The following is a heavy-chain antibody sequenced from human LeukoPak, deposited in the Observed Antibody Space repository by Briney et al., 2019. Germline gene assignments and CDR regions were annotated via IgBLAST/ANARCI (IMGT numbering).Heavy chain of an antibody. CDR1: GYTFTNYY. J-gene: IGHJ5*02. Sequence: GASVKVSCKASGYTFTNYYIHWVRQAPGQGLEWMGWINPNSGGTNYAQKFQGRVTMTRDTSISTAYMELSRLRSDDTAVYYCARPAAAGRHWFDPWGQGTLVTVSS. D-gene: IGHD6-13*01. V-gene: IGHV1-2*02. CDR3: ARPAAAGRHWFDP. CDR2: INPNSGGT.